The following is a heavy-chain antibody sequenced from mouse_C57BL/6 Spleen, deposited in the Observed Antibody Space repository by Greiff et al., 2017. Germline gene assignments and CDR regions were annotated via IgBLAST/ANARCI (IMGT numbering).Heavy chain of an antibody. CDR3: ARNWNYFDY. D-gene: IGHD4-1*01. V-gene: IGHV3-6*01. CDR1: GYSITSGYY. CDR2: ISYDGSN. Sequence: ESGPGLVKPSQSLSLTCSVTGYSITSGYYWNWIRQFPGNKLEWMGYISYDGSNNYNPSLKNRISITRDTSKNQFFLKLNSVTNEDTATYYCARNWNYFDYWGQGTTLTVSS. J-gene: IGHJ2*01.